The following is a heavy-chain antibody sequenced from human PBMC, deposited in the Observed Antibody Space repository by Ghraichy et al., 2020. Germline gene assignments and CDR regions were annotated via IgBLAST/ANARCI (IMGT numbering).Heavy chain of an antibody. D-gene: IGHD3-22*01. CDR3: ASAYYDLNWFDP. CDR1: GGSISSGGYY. J-gene: IGHJ5*02. Sequence: SETLSLTCTVSGGSISSGGYYWSWIRQHPGKGLEWIGYIYYSGSTYYNPSLKSRVTISVDTSKNQFSLKLSSVTAADTAVYYCASAYYDLNWFDPWGQGTPLTVSS. V-gene: IGHV4-31*03. CDR2: IYYSGST.